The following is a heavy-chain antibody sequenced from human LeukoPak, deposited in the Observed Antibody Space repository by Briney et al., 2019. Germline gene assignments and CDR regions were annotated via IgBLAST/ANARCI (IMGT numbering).Heavy chain of an antibody. D-gene: IGHD3-22*01. Sequence: ASVKVSCKASGYTFTGYYMHWVRQAPGQGLEWMGWINPNSGGTNYAQKFQGRVTMTRDTSISTAYMELSRLRPDDTAVYYCARESITMIVVVNEFDPWGQGTLVTVSS. CDR1: GYTFTGYY. CDR3: ARESITMIVVVNEFDP. J-gene: IGHJ5*02. CDR2: INPNSGGT. V-gene: IGHV1-2*02.